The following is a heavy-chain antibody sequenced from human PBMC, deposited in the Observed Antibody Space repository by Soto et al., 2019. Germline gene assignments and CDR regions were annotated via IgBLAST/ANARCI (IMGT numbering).Heavy chain of an antibody. CDR3: AKDRLAGNFDY. V-gene: IGHV3-23*01. CDR2: ISATGGST. Sequence: GSLRPSCAPSGFTFNNFAMNWVRQAPGKGLEWVATISATGGSTYYADSVKGRFTISRDNSKNTLYLQMNGLRVEDTAVYYCAKDRLAGNFDYWGQGTQVTVSS. J-gene: IGHJ4*02. CDR1: GFTFNNFA.